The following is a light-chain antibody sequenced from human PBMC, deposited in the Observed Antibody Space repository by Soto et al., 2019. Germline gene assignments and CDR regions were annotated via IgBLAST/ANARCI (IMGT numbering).Light chain of an antibody. CDR1: QSIGIY. V-gene: IGKV1-39*01. CDR3: QQSYSTPQHT. CDR2: AAS. J-gene: IGKJ4*01. Sequence: DLQMTQSPTSLSASVGDRVTITCRASQSIGIYLNWYQQKPGKAPKLLIYAASNLQSGVPSRFSGRGSGTDFTLTISSLQPEDSATYYCQQSYSTPQHTFGGGTKVEIK.